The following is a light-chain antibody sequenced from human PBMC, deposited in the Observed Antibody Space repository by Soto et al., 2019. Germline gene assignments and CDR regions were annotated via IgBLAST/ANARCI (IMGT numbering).Light chain of an antibody. CDR2: GVT. CDR1: SSDVGAYNY. Sequence: ALTQPASVSGSPGQSITISCTGTSSDVGAYNYVSWYQQYPGKAPKLMIYGVTNRPSGVSNRFSGSKTGNTASLTISGLQAEDEADYYCSSYTSSSTLVFGTGTKVPVL. V-gene: IGLV2-14*01. J-gene: IGLJ1*01. CDR3: SSYTSSSTLV.